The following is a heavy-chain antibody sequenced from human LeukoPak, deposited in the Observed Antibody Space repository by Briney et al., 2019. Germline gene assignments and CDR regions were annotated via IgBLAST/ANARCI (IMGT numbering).Heavy chain of an antibody. CDR2: IYYSGST. CDR3: ARHSGYDWSPGQIDY. V-gene: IGHV4-59*08. J-gene: IGHJ4*02. D-gene: IGHD5-12*01. Sequence: SETLSLTCTVSGGSISSYYWSWIRQPPGKGLEWIGYIYYSGSTNYNPSLKSRVTISVDTSKNQFSLKLSSVTAADTAVYYCARHSGYDWSPGQIDYWGQGTLVTVSS. CDR1: GGSISSYY.